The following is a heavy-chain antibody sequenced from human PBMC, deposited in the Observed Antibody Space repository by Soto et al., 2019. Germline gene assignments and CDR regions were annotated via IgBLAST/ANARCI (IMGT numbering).Heavy chain of an antibody. J-gene: IGHJ3*02. CDR1: GYSFTSYW. CDR3: ARSSYCSSTSCYAFDI. D-gene: IGHD2-2*01. CDR2: IYPGDSDT. V-gene: IGHV5-51*01. Sequence: GESLKISCKGSGYSFTSYWIGWVRQMPGKGLEWMGIIYPGDSDTRYSPSFQGQVTISADKSISTAYLQWSSLKASDTAMYYCARSSYCSSTSCYAFDIWGQGTMVTVSS.